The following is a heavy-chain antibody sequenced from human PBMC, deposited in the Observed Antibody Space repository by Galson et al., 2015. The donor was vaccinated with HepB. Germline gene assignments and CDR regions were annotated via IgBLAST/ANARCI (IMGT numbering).Heavy chain of an antibody. D-gene: IGHD2-2*01. CDR2: IDPKSGGA. Sequence: SVKVSCKASGYPFTAYFIHWVRQAPGQGLQWMGWIDPKSGGANYAQNLQGRVTMTRDTSISTAYMDLSSLRSDDTAVYYCTRDRHPPSAPFDYWGQGTLVTVSS. J-gene: IGHJ4*02. CDR1: GYPFTAYF. V-gene: IGHV1-2*02. CDR3: TRDRHPPSAPFDY.